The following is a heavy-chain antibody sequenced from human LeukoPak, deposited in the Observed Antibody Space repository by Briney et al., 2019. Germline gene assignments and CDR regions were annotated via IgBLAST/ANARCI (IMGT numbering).Heavy chain of an antibody. V-gene: IGHV1-69*04. CDR2: IIPLLDIT. D-gene: IGHD5-12*01. CDR3: ARDALYEGGYGLGGPYYFDY. Sequence: SVKVSCKASGGTFNSFAFTWVRQAPGQGLEWMGRIIPLLDITNYAQKFQGRVTMTADKSTSTVYMEVGSLRTEDTAVYYCARDALYEGGYGLGGPYYFDYWGQGTVVTVSS. CDR1: GGTFNSFA. J-gene: IGHJ4*02.